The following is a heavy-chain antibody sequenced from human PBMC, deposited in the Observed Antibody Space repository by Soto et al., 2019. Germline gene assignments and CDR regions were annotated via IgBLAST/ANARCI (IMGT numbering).Heavy chain of an antibody. Sequence: PGGSLRLSCAASGLTFSSYSMTWVRQAPGKGLEWVSYISSSSSTIYYADSVKGRFTISRDNSKSTLYLQMNSLRAEDTALYYCAKGRSYYYYYGVDVWGQGTTVTVSS. J-gene: IGHJ6*02. CDR3: AKGRSYYYYYGVDV. CDR1: GLTFSSYS. CDR2: ISSSSSTI. V-gene: IGHV3-48*01.